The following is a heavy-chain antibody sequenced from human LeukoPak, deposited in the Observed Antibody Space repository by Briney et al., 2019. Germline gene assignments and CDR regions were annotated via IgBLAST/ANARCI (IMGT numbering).Heavy chain of an antibody. V-gene: IGHV6-1*01. J-gene: IGHJ3*02. Sequence: SQTLSLTCAISGDSVSSNSAAWNWIRQSPSRGLEWLGRTYYRSKWYNDYAVSVKSRITINPDTSKNQFSPQLNSVTPEDTAVYYCARDPDHSAIAVAGYAFDIWGQGTMVTVSS. CDR3: ARDPDHSAIAVAGYAFDI. CDR2: TYYRSKWYN. CDR1: GDSVSSNSAA. D-gene: IGHD6-19*01.